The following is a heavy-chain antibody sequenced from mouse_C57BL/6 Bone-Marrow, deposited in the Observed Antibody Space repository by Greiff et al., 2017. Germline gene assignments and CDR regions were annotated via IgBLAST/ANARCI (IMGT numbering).Heavy chain of an antibody. Sequence: VQLQQSGAELVRPGTSVKMSCKASGYTFTNYWIGWAKQRPGHGLDWIGDIYPGGGYTNYNEKFKGKATLTADKSSSTAYLQFCSLTSEDSAFYYCAIYDCYAWFAYWGQGTLVTVSA. J-gene: IGHJ3*01. D-gene: IGHD2-3*01. CDR3: AIYDCYAWFAY. V-gene: IGHV1-63*01. CDR1: GYTFTNYW. CDR2: IYPGGGYT.